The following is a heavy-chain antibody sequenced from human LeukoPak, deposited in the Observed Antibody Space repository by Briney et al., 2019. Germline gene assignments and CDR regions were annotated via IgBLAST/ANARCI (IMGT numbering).Heavy chain of an antibody. Sequence: SETLSLTCSVSGGAVSSYHWSWIRQPPGKGLEWIGYIYYSGSTNYNPSLKSRVTISVDTSKNQFSLKLSSVTAADTAVYYCARGRRWLQFDYWGQGTLVTVSS. CDR1: GGAVSSYH. D-gene: IGHD5-24*01. CDR3: ARGRRWLQFDY. CDR2: IYYSGST. V-gene: IGHV4-59*02. J-gene: IGHJ4*02.